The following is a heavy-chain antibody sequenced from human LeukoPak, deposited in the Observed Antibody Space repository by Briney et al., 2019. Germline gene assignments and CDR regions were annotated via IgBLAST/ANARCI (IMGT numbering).Heavy chain of an antibody. J-gene: IGHJ4*02. CDR2: ISSSGSTI. V-gene: IGHV3-48*03. CDR3: AALGYCSGGSCYASFDY. Sequence: PGGTLRLSCAASGFTFSSYEMNWVRQAPGKGLEWVSYISSSGSTIYYADSVKGRFTISRDNAKNSLYLQMNSLRAEDTAVYYCAALGYCSGGSCYASFDYWGQGTLVTVSS. D-gene: IGHD2-15*01. CDR1: GFTFSSYE.